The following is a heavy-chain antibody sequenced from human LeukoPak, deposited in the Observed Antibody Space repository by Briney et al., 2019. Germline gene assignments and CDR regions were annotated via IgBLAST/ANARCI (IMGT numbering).Heavy chain of an antibody. V-gene: IGHV3-21*06. J-gene: IGHJ4*02. CDR2: MSSGGTYI. D-gene: IGHD5-18*01. CDR3: ARDRPTGASRVFVIQ. CDR1: GFNFNSYA. Sequence: GGSLRLSCAVSGFNFNSYAMTWVRQAPGKGLEWISSMSSGGTYIYYADSVRGRFTISRDNTKNSLYLPMNDLRVEDTALYYCARDRPTGASRVFVIQWGQGTPVTVSS.